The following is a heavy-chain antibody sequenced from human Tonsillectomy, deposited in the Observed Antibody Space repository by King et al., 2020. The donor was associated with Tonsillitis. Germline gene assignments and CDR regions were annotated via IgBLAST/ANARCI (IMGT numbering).Heavy chain of an antibody. D-gene: IGHD7-27*01. CDR1: GYSISSGYY. CDR3: ARDLTGWGSTGDAFDI. V-gene: IGHV4-38-2*02. J-gene: IGHJ3*02. CDR2: IYQSGIT. Sequence: QLQESGPGLVKPSETLSLTCSVSGYSISSGYYWAWIRQPPGKGLEYIGSIYQSGITYYNPSLKSRVTMSVDTSKNQFSLKVSSVTAADPALYYCARDLTGWGSTGDAFDIWGQGTMVTVSS.